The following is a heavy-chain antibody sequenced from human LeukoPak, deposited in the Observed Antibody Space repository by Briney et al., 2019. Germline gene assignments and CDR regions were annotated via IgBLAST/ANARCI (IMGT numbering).Heavy chain of an antibody. V-gene: IGHV3-48*01. D-gene: IGHD5-12*01. CDR3: ARDHRYAFDN. J-gene: IGHJ4*01. CDR2: IGLSSGNT. CDR1: GFNFIGYS. Sequence: GGSLRLSCAASGFNFIGYSMDWVRQAPGKGLEWISYIGLSSGNTKYADSVKDRLTISRDKARSSLYLQMNSLRVEDTAMYYCARDHRYAFDNWGHGTLVTVSS.